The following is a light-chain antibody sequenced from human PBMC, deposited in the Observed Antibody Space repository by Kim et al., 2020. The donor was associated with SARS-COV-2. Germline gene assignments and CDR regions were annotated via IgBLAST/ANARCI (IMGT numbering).Light chain of an antibody. V-gene: IGKV3-20*01. CDR1: QSVSSTY. CDR2: GAS. J-gene: IGKJ3*01. Sequence: SQGQRDTLSCRASQSVSSTYLAWYQQKPGQAPRLLIDGASSRATGIPDRFSGSGSGTDFNLTISRLEPEDFAVYYCQHYGSSLFTFGPGTKVDIK. CDR3: QHYGSSLFT.